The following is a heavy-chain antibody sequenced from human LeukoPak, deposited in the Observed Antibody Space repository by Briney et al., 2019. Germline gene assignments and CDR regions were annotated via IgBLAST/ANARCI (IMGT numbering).Heavy chain of an antibody. J-gene: IGHJ4*02. Sequence: PSETLSLTCTVAAGSISSNYWSWIREHPGKGLECIGYIYYSGSTKYTPSLKSRVTISVDTSKSQFSLKLSSVTAADTAVYFCSRGGDGYNYFAYWGQGTLVSVSS. V-gene: IGHV4-59*01. CDR2: IYYSGST. D-gene: IGHD5-24*01. CDR3: SRGGDGYNYFAY. CDR1: AGSISSNY.